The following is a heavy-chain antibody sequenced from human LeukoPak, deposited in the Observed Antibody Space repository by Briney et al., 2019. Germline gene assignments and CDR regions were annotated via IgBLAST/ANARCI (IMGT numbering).Heavy chain of an antibody. CDR2: INPNSGGT. CDR3: ARDSSPSVLLSFDY. J-gene: IGHJ4*02. CDR1: GYTFTGYY. V-gene: IGHV1-2*03. Sequence: LGASVKVSCTASGYTFTGYYMHWVRQAPGQGLEWMGWINPNSGGTNYAQKFQGRVTMTRDTSISTAYMELSRLRSDDTAVYYCARDSSPSVLLSFDYWGQGTLVTVSS. D-gene: IGHD2-8*02.